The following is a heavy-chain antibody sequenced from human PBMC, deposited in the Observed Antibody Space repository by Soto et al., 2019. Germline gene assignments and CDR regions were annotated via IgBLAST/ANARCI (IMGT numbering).Heavy chain of an antibody. J-gene: IGHJ5*02. CDR2: IFSNDEK. CDR1: GFSLSNARVG. Sequence: SGPALVNPTETLTLTCTVSGFSLSNARVGVSWIRQPPGKSLDWLAHIFSNDEKSYSTSLKSRLTISKDTSKSQVVLTMTNMDTVDKATSYCARIFLYYDFWSGYSFRVWFDPWGPGTMVTVYS. CDR3: ARIFLYYDFWSGYSFRVWFDP. V-gene: IGHV2-26*01. D-gene: IGHD3-3*01.